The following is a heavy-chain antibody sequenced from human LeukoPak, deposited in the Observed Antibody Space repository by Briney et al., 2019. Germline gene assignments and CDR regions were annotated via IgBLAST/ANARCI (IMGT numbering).Heavy chain of an antibody. CDR3: ARVDYYETSGYYYPTLDY. D-gene: IGHD3-22*01. CDR1: GGSFSGYY. J-gene: IGHJ4*02. CDR2: INHSGST. V-gene: IGHV4-34*01. Sequence: PSETLSLTCAVYGGSFSGYYWSWIRQPPGKGLEWIGEINHSGSTNYNPSLKSRVTISVDTSKNQFSLKLSSVTAADTAVYYCARVDYYETSGYYYPTLDYWGQGTLVTVSS.